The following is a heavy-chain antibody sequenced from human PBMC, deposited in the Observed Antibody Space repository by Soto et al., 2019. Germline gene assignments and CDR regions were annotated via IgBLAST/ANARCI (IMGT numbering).Heavy chain of an antibody. CDR3: ARDREVLWFGELSPSNWFDP. D-gene: IGHD3-10*01. J-gene: IGHJ5*02. V-gene: IGHV4-4*02. CDR1: GGSISSSNW. Sequence: KTSETLSLTCAVSGGSISSSNWWSWVRQPPGKGLEWIGEIYHSGSTYYNPSLKSRVTISVDTSKNQFSLKLSSVTAADTAVYYCARDREVLWFGELSPSNWFDPWGQGTLVTVSS. CDR2: IYHSGST.